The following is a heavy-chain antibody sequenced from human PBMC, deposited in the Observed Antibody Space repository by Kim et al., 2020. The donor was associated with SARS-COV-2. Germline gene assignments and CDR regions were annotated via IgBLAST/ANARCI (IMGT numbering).Heavy chain of an antibody. CDR1: GFTFSNYD. CDR3: AKDTRHYYDTLTRFDP. Sequence: GGSLRLSCAASGFTFSNYDMSWVRQAPGKGLEWVSAISGSGSSTYYADSVKGRFTISRDNSKKTLYLQMNSLRAEDTAVYYCAKDTRHYYDTLTRFDPWGQGTLVTVSS. D-gene: IGHD3-22*01. CDR2: ISGSGSST. J-gene: IGHJ5*02. V-gene: IGHV3-23*01.